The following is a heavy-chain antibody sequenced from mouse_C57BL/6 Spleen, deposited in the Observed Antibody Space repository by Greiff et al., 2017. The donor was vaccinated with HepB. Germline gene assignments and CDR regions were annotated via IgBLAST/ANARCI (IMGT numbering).Heavy chain of an antibody. V-gene: IGHV5-4*01. Sequence: EVKLVESGGGLVKPGGSLKLSCAASGFTFSSYAMSWVRQTPEKRLEWVATISDGGSYTYYPDNVKGRFTISRDNAKNNLYLQMSHLKSEDTAMYYCARDSGGYSWFAYWGQGTLVTVSA. D-gene: IGHD2-3*01. CDR3: ARDSGGYSWFAY. CDR1: GFTFSSYA. CDR2: ISDGGSYT. J-gene: IGHJ3*01.